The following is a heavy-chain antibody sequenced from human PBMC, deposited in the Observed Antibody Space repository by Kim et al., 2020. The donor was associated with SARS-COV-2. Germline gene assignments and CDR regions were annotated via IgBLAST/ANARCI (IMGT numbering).Heavy chain of an antibody. V-gene: IGHV3-23*03. D-gene: IGHD3-10*01. CDR1: GFTFSNYA. J-gene: IGHJ4*02. CDR3: AKDPGPGSGIGYSDY. Sequence: GGSLRLSCAASGFTFSNYAMTWVRLAPGKGMEWVSLIYSGGDTTFYADSVKGRFTISRDNSKNTLYLQMNSLRAEDTAVYYCAKDPGPGSGIGYSDYWGQGTLVTVSS. CDR2: IYSGGDTT.